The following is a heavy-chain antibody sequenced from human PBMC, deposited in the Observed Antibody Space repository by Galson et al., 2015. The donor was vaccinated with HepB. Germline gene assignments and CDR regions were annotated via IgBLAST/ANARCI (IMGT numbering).Heavy chain of an antibody. CDR2: ISASGTYT. Sequence: LRLSCAVSGLTFSNYGMSWVRQVPGKGLEWVSSISASGTYTFYADSVTGRFTISGDNSKNTVNLQMNSLRAEDTAVYYCANGCSITSCDNYFFHMDVWGKGTTVTVSS. CDR3: ANGCSITSCDNYFFHMDV. CDR1: GLTFSNYG. D-gene: IGHD2-2*01. J-gene: IGHJ6*03. V-gene: IGHV3-23*01.